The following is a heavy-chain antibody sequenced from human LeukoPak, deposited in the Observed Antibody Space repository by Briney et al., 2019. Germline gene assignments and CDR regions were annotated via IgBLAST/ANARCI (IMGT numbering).Heavy chain of an antibody. CDR1: GYNFIYYW. D-gene: IGHD3-22*01. J-gene: IGHJ6*02. Sequence: GESLKISCRASGYNFIYYWVAWVRQMPGKGLEWMGIIYPGDSDTRYSLSFQGQVTFSADKSITTAYLQWDSLKASDTAIYYCARLPCTSSSCSNYNGMDVWGQGTTVTVSS. V-gene: IGHV5-51*01. CDR3: ARLPCTSSSCSNYNGMDV. CDR2: IYPGDSDT.